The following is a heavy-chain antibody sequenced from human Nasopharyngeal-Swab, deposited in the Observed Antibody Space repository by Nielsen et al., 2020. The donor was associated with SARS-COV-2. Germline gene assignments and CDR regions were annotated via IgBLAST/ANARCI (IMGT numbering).Heavy chain of an antibody. CDR1: FSCYS. Sequence: FSCYSMYWVRPAPGKGLEWVSFISSSSSTIYYADSVKGRFTISRDNAKNSLYLQMNSLRDEDTAVYYCARGETAMAKYYYYGMDVWGQGTTVTVSS. V-gene: IGHV3-48*02. D-gene: IGHD5-18*01. J-gene: IGHJ6*02. CDR3: ARGETAMAKYYYYGMDV. CDR2: ISSSSSTI.